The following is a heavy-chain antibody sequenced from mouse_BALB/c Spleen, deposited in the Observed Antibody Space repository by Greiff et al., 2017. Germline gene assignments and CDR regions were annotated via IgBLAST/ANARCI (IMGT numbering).Heavy chain of an antibody. J-gene: IGHJ4*01. CDR3: ARGGYAMDY. CDR1: GFTFSSFG. V-gene: IGHV5-17*02. Sequence: EVQGVESGGGLVQPGGSRKLSCAASGFTFSSFGMHWVRQAPEKGLEWVAYISSGSSTIYYADTVKGRFTISRDNPKNTLFLQMTSLRSEDTAMYYCARGGYAMDYWVQGTSVTVSS. CDR2: ISSGSSTI.